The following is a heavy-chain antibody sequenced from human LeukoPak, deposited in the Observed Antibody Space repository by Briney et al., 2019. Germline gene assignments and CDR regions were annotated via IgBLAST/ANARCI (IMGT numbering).Heavy chain of an antibody. D-gene: IGHD3-10*01. CDR2: IWYDGSNK. CDR1: GFTFSNYG. Sequence: PGGSLRLSCAASGFTFSNYGMHWVRQVPGKGLESVAVIWYDGSNKYYADSVKGRFTISRDNSKNTLSLQMNSLRAEDTAVYYCARLLGSYGSGSYYLGYDYFDYWGQGTLVTVSS. J-gene: IGHJ4*02. V-gene: IGHV3-33*01. CDR3: ARLLGSYGSGSYYLGYDYFDY.